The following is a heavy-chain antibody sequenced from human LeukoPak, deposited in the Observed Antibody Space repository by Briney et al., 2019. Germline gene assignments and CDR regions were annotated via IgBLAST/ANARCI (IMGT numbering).Heavy chain of an antibody. CDR1: GGSFSGYY. CDR3: ARGGVGATRASHY. CDR2: INHSGST. D-gene: IGHD1-26*01. J-gene: IGHJ4*02. V-gene: IGHV4-34*01. Sequence: SETLSLTCAVYGGSFSGYYWSWIRQPPGKGLEWIGEINHSGSTNYNPSLKSRVTISVDTSKNQFSLKLSSVTAADAAVCYCARGGVGATRASHYWGQGTLVTVSS.